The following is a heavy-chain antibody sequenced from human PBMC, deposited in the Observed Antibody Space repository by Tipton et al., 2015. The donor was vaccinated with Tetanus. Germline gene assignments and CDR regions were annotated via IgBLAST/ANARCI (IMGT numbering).Heavy chain of an antibody. V-gene: IGHV3-30*03. D-gene: IGHD1-14*01. CDR2: MSYHGTKQ. CDR1: GFTFSNYG. CDR3: APGGAGTNPLGAFEI. Sequence: RSLRLSCAASGFTFSNYGMHWVRQSPGKGLEWVAVMSYHGTKQYYADSVKGRFTISRDNSKNAPYLQMNSLRAEDTAVYYCAPGGAGTNPLGAFEIWGQGTMVTVSS. J-gene: IGHJ3*02.